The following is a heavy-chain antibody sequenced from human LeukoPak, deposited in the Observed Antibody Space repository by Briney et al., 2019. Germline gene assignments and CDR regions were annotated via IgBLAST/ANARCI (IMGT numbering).Heavy chain of an antibody. Sequence: GGSLRLSCAASGFTFSSYAMHWVRQAPGKGLEGVAVISYYGSNKYYADSVKGRFTISRDNSKNTLYLQMNSLTAEDTAVYYCARDHFPVRGPPIGPFDYWGQGTLVTVSS. CDR2: ISYYGSNK. D-gene: IGHD3-10*01. V-gene: IGHV3-30-3*01. J-gene: IGHJ4*02. CDR1: GFTFSSYA. CDR3: ARDHFPVRGPPIGPFDY.